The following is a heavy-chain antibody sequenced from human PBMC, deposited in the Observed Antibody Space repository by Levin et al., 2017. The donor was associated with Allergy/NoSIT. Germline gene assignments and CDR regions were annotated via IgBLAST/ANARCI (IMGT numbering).Heavy chain of an antibody. J-gene: IGHJ4*02. V-gene: IGHV4-34*01. D-gene: IGHD3-22*01. CDR1: GGSFSGSY. Sequence: SQTLSLTCAVYGGSFSGSYWSWLRPPPGKGLEWIGEINHSGSTNYNPSLKSRVTISVDTSKNQFSLKLSSVTAADTAVYYCARGDGSSGYYPSYFDYWGQGTLVTVSS. CDR2: INHSGST. CDR3: ARGDGSSGYYPSYFDY.